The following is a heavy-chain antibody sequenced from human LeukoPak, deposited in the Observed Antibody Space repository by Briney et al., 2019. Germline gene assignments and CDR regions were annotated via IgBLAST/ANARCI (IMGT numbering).Heavy chain of an antibody. Sequence: GGSLRLSCAASGFIFSNYALMWVRQAPGKGLEWVSSITGRGDETFYADSVKGRFSLSRDNSKNMLYLQMYSLGAEDAAIYYCAKGAAAGLVDWFDPWGQGTLVTVSS. CDR3: AKGAAAGLVDWFDP. D-gene: IGHD6-13*01. CDR2: ITGRGDET. J-gene: IGHJ5*02. V-gene: IGHV3-23*01. CDR1: GFIFSNYA.